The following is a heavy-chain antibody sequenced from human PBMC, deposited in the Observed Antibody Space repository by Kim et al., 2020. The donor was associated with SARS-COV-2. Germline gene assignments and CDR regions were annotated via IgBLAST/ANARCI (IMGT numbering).Heavy chain of an antibody. CDR3: ARQGIAAAGNWFDP. CDR2: IYYSGST. Sequence: SETLSLTCTVSGGSISSSSYYWGWIRQPPGKGLEWIGSIYYSGSTYYNPSLKSRGTISVDTSKNQFSLKLSSVTAADTAVYYCARQGIAAAGNWFDPGGQGTLVTVS. D-gene: IGHD6-13*01. V-gene: IGHV4-39*01. J-gene: IGHJ5*02. CDR1: GGSISSSSYY.